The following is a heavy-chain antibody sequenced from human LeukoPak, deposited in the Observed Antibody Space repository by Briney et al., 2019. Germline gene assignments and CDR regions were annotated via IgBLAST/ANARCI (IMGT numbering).Heavy chain of an antibody. V-gene: IGHV4-59*01. Sequence: SETLSLTCTVSGGSISSYYWSWIRQPPGRGLEWIGYIYYSGSTNYNPSLKSRVTISVDTSKNQFSPKLSSVTAADTAVYYCARHRRITMVRGGFDYWGQGTLVTVSS. CDR2: IYYSGST. CDR1: GGSISSYY. D-gene: IGHD3-10*01. CDR3: ARHRRITMVRGGFDY. J-gene: IGHJ4*02.